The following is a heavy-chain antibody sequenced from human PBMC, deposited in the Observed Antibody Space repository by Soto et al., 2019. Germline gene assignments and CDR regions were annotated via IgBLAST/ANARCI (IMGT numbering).Heavy chain of an antibody. CDR1: GYTFTNYY. J-gene: IGHJ4*02. Sequence: QVQLMQSGAEVKKPGASVRVSCKASGYTFTNYYVHWVRQAPGQGLEWMGFINPNGGSTTYAQKFQGRFTVTTDTSTRTVYMQLSSLRSEDTAVFYCARSAPYDYWGQGTLVPVSS. CDR2: INPNGGST. V-gene: IGHV1-46*01. CDR3: ARSAPYDY.